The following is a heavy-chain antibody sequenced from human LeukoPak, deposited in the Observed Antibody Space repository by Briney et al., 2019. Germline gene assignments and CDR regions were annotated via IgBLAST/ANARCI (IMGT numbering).Heavy chain of an antibody. Sequence: RGSLRLSCAASGFTFSSYAMHWVRQAPGQGLEWVAVISYDGSNTNYADSLKGRFTITRDNSMNTPYLQMNSLRAEDTAVYYCARDRLHQWLVRGYLGYWGQGTLVTGSS. V-gene: IGHV3-30*04. CDR1: GFTFSSYA. CDR3: ARDRLHQWLVRGYLGY. J-gene: IGHJ4*02. D-gene: IGHD6-19*01. CDR2: ISYDGSNT.